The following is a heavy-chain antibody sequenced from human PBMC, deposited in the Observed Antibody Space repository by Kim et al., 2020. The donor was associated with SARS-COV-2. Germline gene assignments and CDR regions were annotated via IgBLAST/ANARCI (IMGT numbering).Heavy chain of an antibody. CDR2: K. D-gene: IGHD3-22*01. Sequence: KYYLESVKGRFTISRDNADNSVYLKMHSLRAEDTAVYYCARGSYDSPGGDWGQGTLVIVSA. V-gene: IGHV3-7*01. J-gene: IGHJ4*02. CDR3: ARGSYDSPGGD.